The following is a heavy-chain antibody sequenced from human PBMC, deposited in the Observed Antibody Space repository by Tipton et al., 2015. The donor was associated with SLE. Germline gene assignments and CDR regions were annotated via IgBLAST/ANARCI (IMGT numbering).Heavy chain of an antibody. CDR3: ARRRAATGLFSERGWFDP. V-gene: IGHV4-39*01. Sequence: TLSLTCTVSGGSISSGNYYWSWIRQPPGKGLEWIGCLYNSGNTTYNPSFKSRVTISVHTSKDQLSLQLNSVTAADTAVYYCARRRAATGLFSERGWFDPWGQGALVTVSS. D-gene: IGHD6-25*01. CDR1: GGSISSGNYY. CDR2: LYNSGNT. J-gene: IGHJ5*02.